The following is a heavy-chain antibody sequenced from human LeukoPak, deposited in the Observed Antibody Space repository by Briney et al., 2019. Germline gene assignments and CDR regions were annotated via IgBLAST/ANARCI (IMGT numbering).Heavy chain of an antibody. CDR3: TATPYRDGPLNY. CDR2: INRSGSI. V-gene: IGHV4-34*01. D-gene: IGHD5-24*01. J-gene: IGHJ4*02. Sequence: KPSETLSLNCGVYGEPFNTYYWTWIRQPPGKGLEWIGEINRSGSINYNPSLKSRVTMSVDTSKNQLSLTLTSVTAADTAVYYCTATPYRDGPLNYWGQGTLVTVSS. CDR1: GEPFNTYY.